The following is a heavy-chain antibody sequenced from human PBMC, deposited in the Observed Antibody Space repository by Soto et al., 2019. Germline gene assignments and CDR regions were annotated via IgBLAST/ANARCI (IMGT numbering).Heavy chain of an antibody. CDR1: GFTFSSYS. Sequence: EVQLVESGGGLVQPGGSLRLSCAASGFTFSSYSMNWVRQAPGKGLEWVSYISSSSTIYYADSVKGRFTISRDNAKNSLYLQMNSLRDEDPAVYYCSSLLGGYSFGPRYYYYGMDVWGQGTTVTVAS. D-gene: IGHD5-18*01. V-gene: IGHV3-48*02. CDR2: ISSSSTI. CDR3: SSLLGGYSFGPRYYYYGMDV. J-gene: IGHJ6*02.